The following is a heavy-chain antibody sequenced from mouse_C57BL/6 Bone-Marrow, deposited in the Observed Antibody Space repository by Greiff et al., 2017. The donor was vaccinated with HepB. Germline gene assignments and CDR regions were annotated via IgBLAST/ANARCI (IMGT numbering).Heavy chain of an antibody. V-gene: IGHV1-64*01. Sequence: VQLQQPGAELVKPGASVKLSCKASGYTFTSYWMHWVKQRPGQGLEWIGMIHPNSGSTNYNEKFKSKATLTVDKSSSTAYMQLSSLTSEDSAVYYCARGRGVYAGAMGFGGQGPSDTVSS. D-gene: IGHD2-3*01. CDR1: GYTFTSYW. CDR3: ARGRGVYAGAMGF. CDR2: IHPNSGST. J-gene: IGHJ4*01.